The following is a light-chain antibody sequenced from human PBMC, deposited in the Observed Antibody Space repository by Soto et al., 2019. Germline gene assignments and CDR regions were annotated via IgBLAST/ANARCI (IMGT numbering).Light chain of an antibody. J-gene: IGKJ3*01. CDR2: TAS. Sequence: DIQMTQFPSSLSASVGDRDTITCRASQTIDRYLNWYQQKPWKVPKLLIYTASNLQSGVPERFSGSGSGTDISLTITSVQPEDFATYYCEQSYSALLFTFGPGTKVDI. V-gene: IGKV1-39*01. CDR1: QTIDRY. CDR3: EQSYSALLFT.